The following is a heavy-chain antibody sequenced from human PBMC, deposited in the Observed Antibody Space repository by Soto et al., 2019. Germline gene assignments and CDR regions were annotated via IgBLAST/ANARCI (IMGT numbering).Heavy chain of an antibody. CDR3: VRGGYYYGSGSYRFSYYMDV. Sequence: QVQLQQWGAGLLKPSETLSLTCAVYGGSFSGYYWSWIRQPPGKGLEWIGEINHSGSTNYNPSLKSRVTISVDTSKNQFSLKLSSVTAADTAVYYCVRGGYYYGSGSYRFSYYMDVWGKGTTVTVSS. J-gene: IGHJ6*03. D-gene: IGHD3-10*01. V-gene: IGHV4-34*01. CDR2: INHSGST. CDR1: GGSFSGYY.